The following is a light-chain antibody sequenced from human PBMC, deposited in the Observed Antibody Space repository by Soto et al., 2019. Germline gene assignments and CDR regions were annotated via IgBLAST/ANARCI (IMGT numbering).Light chain of an antibody. CDR1: SSDVGGLNY. CDR3: SSYSGSTNLV. CDR2: EVS. V-gene: IGLV2-8*01. Sequence: QSALTQPPSASGSPGQSVTISCTGTSSDVGGLNYVTWYQQHPGKAPKLMIYEVSKRPSGVPDRFSGSKSGNTASLTVSGLQAEDEADYYCSSYSGSTNLVFGGGTKLTVL. J-gene: IGLJ2*01.